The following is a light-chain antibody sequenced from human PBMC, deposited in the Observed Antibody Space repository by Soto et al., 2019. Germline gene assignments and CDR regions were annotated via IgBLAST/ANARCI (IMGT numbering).Light chain of an antibody. J-gene: IGLJ2*01. Sequence: QSALTQPASVSGSPGQSITISCTGTSSDIAAYNFVSWYQQHPGKAPKLMLYDVNIRPSGVSNRFSGSNLGNTAALTISGPQAEDEADYYCTSWPTSTTMIFGGGTQLTVL. CDR1: SSDIAAYNF. CDR3: TSWPTSTTMI. V-gene: IGLV2-14*03. CDR2: DVN.